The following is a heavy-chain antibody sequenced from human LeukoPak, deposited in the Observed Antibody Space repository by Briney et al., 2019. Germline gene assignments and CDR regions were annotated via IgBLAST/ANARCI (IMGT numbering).Heavy chain of an antibody. Sequence: GGSLRLSCADSGFSFSDYYMSWVRQAPGKGLEWVSYTSSSGRTIYYADSVRGRFTISRDNAKNSLYLQMNSLRAEDTAVHYCATYKEAVIFDYRGQGTLVTVSS. J-gene: IGHJ4*02. V-gene: IGHV3-11*01. CDR2: TSSSGRTI. CDR3: ATYKEAVIFDY. CDR1: GFSFSDYY. D-gene: IGHD3-22*01.